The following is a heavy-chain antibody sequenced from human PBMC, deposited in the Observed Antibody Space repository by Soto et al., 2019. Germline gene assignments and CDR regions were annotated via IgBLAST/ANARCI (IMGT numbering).Heavy chain of an antibody. CDR2: MNAGVGNT. Sequence: HVELVQSGADVKKPGASVTISCKASGYTLTDYALHWGRQAPGQRLEWMGWMNAGVGNTLYSQKFQGRITITRDTSASTAYMELNSLKSEDTAIYYCARDTGYTFGSLNYWGPGTLVTVSS. CDR1: GYTLTDYA. CDR3: ARDTGYTFGSLNY. D-gene: IGHD5-18*01. J-gene: IGHJ4*02. V-gene: IGHV1-3*01.